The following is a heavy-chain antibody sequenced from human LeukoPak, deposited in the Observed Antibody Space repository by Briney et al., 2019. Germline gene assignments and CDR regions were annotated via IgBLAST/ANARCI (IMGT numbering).Heavy chain of an antibody. CDR1: GGSISSYY. D-gene: IGHD3-22*01. CDR3: ASSTYYYDSSGYYDCAFDI. Sequence: SETLSLTCTVSGGSISSYYWSWIRQPPGKGLEWIGYIYYSGSTNCNPSLKSRVTISVDTSKNQFSLKLSSVTAADTAVYYCASSTYYYDSSGYYDCAFDIWGQGTMVTVSS. J-gene: IGHJ3*02. V-gene: IGHV4-59*01. CDR2: IYYSGST.